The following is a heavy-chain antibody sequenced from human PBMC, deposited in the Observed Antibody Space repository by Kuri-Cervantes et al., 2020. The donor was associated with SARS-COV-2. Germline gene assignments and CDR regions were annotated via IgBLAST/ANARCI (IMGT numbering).Heavy chain of an antibody. CDR3: ARVWYYYDSSGPPWYYYYGMDL. CDR1: GGTFSSYA. Sequence: AVKVSCKASGGTFSSYAISWVRQAPGQGLEWMGRIIPIFGIANYAQKFQGRVTITADKSTSTAYMELSSLRSEDTAVYYCARVWYYYDSSGPPWYYYYGMDLWGQGTTVTVSS. CDR2: IIPIFGIA. J-gene: IGHJ6*02. D-gene: IGHD3-22*01. V-gene: IGHV1-69*04.